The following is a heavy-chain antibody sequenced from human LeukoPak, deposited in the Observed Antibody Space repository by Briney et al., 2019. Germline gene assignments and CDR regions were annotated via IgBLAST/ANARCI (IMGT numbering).Heavy chain of an antibody. CDR2: ISYDGRR. CDR3: ARLHPNGPDEY. CDR1: GASIRSSAGYR. V-gene: IGHV4-39*07. Sequence: SEPLSLTCAVSGASIRSSAGYRWGWIRQPPGKGLEWIGQISYDGRREYNPSLRSRVTISLDTSKKQFSLKMTSVTAADAAVFYCARLHPNGPDEYWGRGTLVTVSS. J-gene: IGHJ4*02. D-gene: IGHD2-8*01.